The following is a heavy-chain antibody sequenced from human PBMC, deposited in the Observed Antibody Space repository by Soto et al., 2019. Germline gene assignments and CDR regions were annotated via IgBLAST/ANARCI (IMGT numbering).Heavy chain of an antibody. J-gene: IGHJ5*02. V-gene: IGHV1-2*02. CDR1: GYCFTGFY. CDR2: IFPNSGAT. CDR3: ARGRSLKWNWFDR. D-gene: IGHD2-15*01. Sequence: GASVQVSWTACGYCFTGFYLHWVHRAPGQGLEWMGWIFPNSGATNYAQKFQGRVTLTRDTSLSTGYMDLTRLTSDDTAVYYCARGRSLKWNWFDRWGQGTLVTVSS.